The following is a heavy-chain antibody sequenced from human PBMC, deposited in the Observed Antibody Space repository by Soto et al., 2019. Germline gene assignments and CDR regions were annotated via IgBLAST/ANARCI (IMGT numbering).Heavy chain of an antibody. CDR2: SSYDGDTK. J-gene: IGHJ3*01. CDR3: TRDWSAVIGTPFDL. V-gene: IGHV3-30-3*01. Sequence: QLQLVESGGGVVQPEKSLRLSCEASGFTFSAFDMHWVRQSPGKGLEWVATSSYDGDTKYYANSVKGRFTISRDNSRNTLDLHMNSLRAEDTAIYYCTRDWSAVIGTPFDLWGQGTMVVVSS. D-gene: IGHD6-19*01. CDR1: GFTFSAFD.